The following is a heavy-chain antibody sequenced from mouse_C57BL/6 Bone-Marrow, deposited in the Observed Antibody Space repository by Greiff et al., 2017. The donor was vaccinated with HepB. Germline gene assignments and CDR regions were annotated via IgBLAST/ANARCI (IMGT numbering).Heavy chain of an antibody. CDR1: GFTFSSYG. Sequence: EVHLVESGGDLVKPGGSLKLSCAASGFTFSSYGMSWVRQTPDKRLEWVATISSGGSYTYYPDSVKGRFTISRDNAKNTLYLQRSSLKSEDTAMYYCARHPGPHYAMDYWGQGTSVTVSS. J-gene: IGHJ4*01. D-gene: IGHD3-1*01. V-gene: IGHV5-6*01. CDR3: ARHPGPHYAMDY. CDR2: ISSGGSYT.